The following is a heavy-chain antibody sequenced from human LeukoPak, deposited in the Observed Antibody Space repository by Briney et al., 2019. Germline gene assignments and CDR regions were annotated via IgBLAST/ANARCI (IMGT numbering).Heavy chain of an antibody. CDR3: ARAFLRYSSGWFGAVDY. V-gene: IGHV4-4*07. CDR1: GGSISSYY. CDR2: IYSSGST. Sequence: SETLSLTCTVSGGSISSYYWSWIRQPAGKGVEWIGYIYSSGSTNYNPSLKSRVAMSLDTSKNQFSLKVSSVTAADTAVYYCARAFLRYSSGWFGAVDYWGQGTLVTVSS. D-gene: IGHD6-19*01. J-gene: IGHJ4*02.